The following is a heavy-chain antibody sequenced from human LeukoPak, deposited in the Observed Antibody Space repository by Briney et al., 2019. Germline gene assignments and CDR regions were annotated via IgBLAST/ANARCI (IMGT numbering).Heavy chain of an antibody. D-gene: IGHD6-6*01. CDR2: ISGSGGST. J-gene: IGHJ4*02. CDR1: GFTFSSYA. CDR3: AKDQPLSSSSEPDY. V-gene: IGHV3-23*01. Sequence: PRGSLRLSCAASGFTFSSYAMSWVRQAPGKGLEWVSAISGSGGSTYYADSVKGRFTISRDNSKNTLYLQMNSLRAEDTAVYYCAKDQPLSSSSEPDYWGQGTLVTVSS.